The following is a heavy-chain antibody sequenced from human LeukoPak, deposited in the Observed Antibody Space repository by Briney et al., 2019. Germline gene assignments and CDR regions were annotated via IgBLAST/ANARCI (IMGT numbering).Heavy chain of an antibody. V-gene: IGHV3-33*01. CDR2: VWYDGSNK. J-gene: IGHJ5*02. D-gene: IGHD2-15*01. CDR3: ARYGGRYSGWFDT. Sequence: GESLRLSCAASGFTFSSYGMHWVRQAPGKGLEWVAVVWYDGSNKYYADSVKGRSTISRDNCNNTLHLQMNSLRAEDTAVYYCARYGGRYSGWFDTWGQGTLVTVSS. CDR1: GFTFSSYG.